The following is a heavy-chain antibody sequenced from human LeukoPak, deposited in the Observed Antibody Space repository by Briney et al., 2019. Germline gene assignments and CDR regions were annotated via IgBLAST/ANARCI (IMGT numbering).Heavy chain of an antibody. J-gene: IGHJ3*02. CDR2: INPNSGGT. V-gene: IGHV1-2*04. CDR3: ARESYSGSAPDAFDI. D-gene: IGHD1-26*01. CDR1: GYTFTSYY. Sequence: ASVKVSCTASGYTFTSYYMHWVRQAPGQGLEWMGWINPNSGGTNYAQKFQGWVTMTRDTSISTAYMELSRLRSDDTAVYYCARESYSGSAPDAFDIWGQGTMVTVSS.